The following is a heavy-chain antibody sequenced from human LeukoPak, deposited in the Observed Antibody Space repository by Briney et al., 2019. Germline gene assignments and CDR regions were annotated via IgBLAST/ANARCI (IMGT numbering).Heavy chain of an antibody. D-gene: IGHD3-10*01. Sequence: GGSLRLSCEGSGFTFRTYWMSWVRQAPGKGLEWVANIKQDESEKYYVDSVKGRFTISRDNAKSSLYLLMNSLRAEDTAVYYCARNPGRKFDFWGQGALVTVSS. J-gene: IGHJ4*02. CDR3: ARNPGRKFDF. CDR2: IKQDESEK. CDR1: GFTFRTYW. V-gene: IGHV3-7*01.